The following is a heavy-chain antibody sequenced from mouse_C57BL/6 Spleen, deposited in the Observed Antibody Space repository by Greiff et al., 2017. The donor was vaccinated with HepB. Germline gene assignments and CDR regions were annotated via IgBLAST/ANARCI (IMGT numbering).Heavy chain of an antibody. Sequence: VQLQQPGAELVKPGASVKLSCKASGYTFTSYWMHWVKQRPGQGLEWIGMIHPNSGSTNYNEKFKSKATLTVDKSSSTAYMQLSSLTSEDSAVYYCVSNYYGSSYYFDYWGQGTTLTVSS. D-gene: IGHD1-1*01. CDR3: VSNYYGSSYYFDY. J-gene: IGHJ2*01. V-gene: IGHV1-64*01. CDR1: GYTFTSYW. CDR2: IHPNSGST.